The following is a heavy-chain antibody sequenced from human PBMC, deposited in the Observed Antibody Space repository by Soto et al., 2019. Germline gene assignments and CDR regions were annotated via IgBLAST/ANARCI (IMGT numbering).Heavy chain of an antibody. Sequence: QVQLVESGGGVVQPGRSLRLSCAASGFSFSSYDMHWVRQAPGKGLEWVAVISSQGTNKYYADSVKGRFTISRDNSKNTRYLEMNSLRADDTAVYYCYDFWTEHWGQGTLVTVSS. J-gene: IGHJ4*02. D-gene: IGHD3-3*01. CDR3: YDFWTEH. CDR1: GFSFSSYD. V-gene: IGHV3-30-3*01. CDR2: ISSQGTNK.